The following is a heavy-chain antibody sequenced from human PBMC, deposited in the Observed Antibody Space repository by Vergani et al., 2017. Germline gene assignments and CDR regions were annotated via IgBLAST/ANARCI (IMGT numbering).Heavy chain of an antibody. D-gene: IGHD6-13*01. CDR2: IYTSGST. CDR3: ARSSLSSTYNWFDP. Sequence: QVQLQQWGAGLLKPSETLSLTCAVYGGSFSGYYWGWIRQPPGKGLEWIGSIYTSGSTNYNPSLKSRVTISVDTSKNQFSLKLSSVTAAATAVYYCARSSLSSTYNWFDPWGQGTLVTVSS. J-gene: IGHJ5*02. CDR1: GGSFSGYY. V-gene: IGHV4-59*10.